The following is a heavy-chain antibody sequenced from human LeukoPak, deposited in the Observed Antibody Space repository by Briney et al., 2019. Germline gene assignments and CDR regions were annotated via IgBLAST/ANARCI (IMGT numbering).Heavy chain of an antibody. D-gene: IGHD3-22*01. CDR1: GGSISSGGYS. J-gene: IGHJ4*02. CDR2: ICHSGST. V-gene: IGHV4-30-2*01. CDR3: ARAISSGYAYYFDY. Sequence: SQTLSLTCAVSGGSISSGGYSWSWIRQPPGKGLEWIGYICHSGSTYYNPSLKSRVTISVDRSKNQFSLKLGSVTAADAAVYYCARAISSGYAYYFDYWGQGTLVTVSS.